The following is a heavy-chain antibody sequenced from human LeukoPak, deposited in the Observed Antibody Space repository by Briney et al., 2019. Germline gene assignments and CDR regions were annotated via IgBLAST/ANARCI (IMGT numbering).Heavy chain of an antibody. J-gene: IGHJ4*02. CDR3: ARRYCSGGSCYFEGGSYYFDY. V-gene: IGHV4-38-2*02. CDR1: GYSISSGYY. D-gene: IGHD2-15*01. Sequence: PSETLSLTCSVSGYSISSGYYWGWTRQPPGKGLEWIGSISHSGSTYYNPSLKSRVTISVDTSKNQFSLKLSSVTAADTAVYYCARRYCSGGSCYFEGGSYYFDYWGQGTLVTVSS. CDR2: ISHSGST.